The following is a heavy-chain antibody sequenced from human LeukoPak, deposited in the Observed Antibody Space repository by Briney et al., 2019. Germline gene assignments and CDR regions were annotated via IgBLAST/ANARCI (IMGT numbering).Heavy chain of an antibody. CDR2: IYYSGST. D-gene: IGHD2-21*01. V-gene: IGHV4-39*01. J-gene: IGHJ4*02. CDR1: GGSISSSSYY. Sequence: SETLSLTCTVSGGSISSSSYYSGWIRQPPGKGLEWIGSIYYSGSTYYNPSLKSRVTISVDTSKNQFSLKLSSVTAADTAVYYCARPVSAYCGGDCSDYWGQGTLVTVSS. CDR3: ARPVSAYCGGDCSDY.